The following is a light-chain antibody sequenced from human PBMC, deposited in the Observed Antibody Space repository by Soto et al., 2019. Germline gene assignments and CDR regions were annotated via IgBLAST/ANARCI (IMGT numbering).Light chain of an antibody. J-gene: IGKJ1*01. CDR2: AAS. CDR1: QIISSY. V-gene: IGKV1-39*01. Sequence: DIQMTQSPSSLSASVGDRFTITFRASQIISSYLNWYQQKPGKAPKLLIYAASSLQSGVPSRFSGSGSGTDFTLTISSLQPEDFATYYCQQSYSTITFGQGTKVDIK. CDR3: QQSYSTIT.